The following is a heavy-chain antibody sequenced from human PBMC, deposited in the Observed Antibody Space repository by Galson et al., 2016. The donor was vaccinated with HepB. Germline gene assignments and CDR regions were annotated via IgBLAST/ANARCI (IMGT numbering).Heavy chain of an antibody. J-gene: IGHJ2*01. V-gene: IGHV1-46*01. CDR3: ARALGSNSDWYFHF. CDR1: GSTFITYY. CDR2: INAGGVRA. Sequence: SVKVSCKASGSTFITYYIHWVRQAPGQGLEWVGVINAGGVRAIYAQKFQGIFTFTRGTPASIVYMELMSLRSDDTAIYYCARALGSNSDWYFHFWGRGTLVSVSS. D-gene: IGHD4-23*01.